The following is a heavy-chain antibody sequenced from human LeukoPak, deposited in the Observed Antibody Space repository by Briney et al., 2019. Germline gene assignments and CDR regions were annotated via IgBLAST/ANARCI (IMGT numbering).Heavy chain of an antibody. CDR2: ISSSSSYI. CDR1: GFTFSSYS. Sequence: PGGSLRLSCAASGFTFSSYSMNWVRQAPGKGLEWVSSISSSSSYIYYADSVKGRFTISRDNAKNSLYLQMNSLRAEDTAVYYCARGVEMGATSDAGDYWGQGTLVTVSS. CDR3: ARGVEMGATSDAGDY. J-gene: IGHJ4*02. V-gene: IGHV3-21*01. D-gene: IGHD1-26*01.